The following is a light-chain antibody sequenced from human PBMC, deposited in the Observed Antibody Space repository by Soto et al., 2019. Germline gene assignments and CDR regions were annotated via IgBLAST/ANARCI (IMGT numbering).Light chain of an antibody. V-gene: IGLV2-23*01. CDR1: SSDVGSYNL. CDR2: ESS. Sequence: QSALTQPASVSGSPGQSITISCTGTSSDVGSYNLVSWYQQHPGKAPKLMIYESSKRPSGVSNHFSGSKSGNTASLTISGLLAEDEADYYCCSYAGTNTYLFGSGTKLTVL. J-gene: IGLJ1*01. CDR3: CSYAGTNTYL.